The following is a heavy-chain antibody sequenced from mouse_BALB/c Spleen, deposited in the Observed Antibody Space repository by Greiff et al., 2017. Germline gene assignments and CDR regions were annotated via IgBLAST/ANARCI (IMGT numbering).Heavy chain of an antibody. CDR2: ISDGGSYT. D-gene: IGHD1-1*01. Sequence: EVQLVESGGGLVKPGGSLKLSCAASGFTFSDYYMYWVRQTPEKRLEWVATISDGGSYTYYPDSVKGRFTISRDNAKNNLYLQMSSLKSEDTAMYYCARDGHYGSRAWFAYWGQGTLVTVSA. V-gene: IGHV5-4*02. J-gene: IGHJ3*01. CDR3: ARDGHYGSRAWFAY. CDR1: GFTFSDYY.